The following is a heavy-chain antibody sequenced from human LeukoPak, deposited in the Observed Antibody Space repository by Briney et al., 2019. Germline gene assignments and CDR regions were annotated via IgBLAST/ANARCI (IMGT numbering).Heavy chain of an antibody. CDR2: IYYSGGT. Sequence: SETLSLTCTVSGGSIGSDSDYWGWIRQSPGKGLEWIGSIYYSGGTYYNPSLKSRVRISVDTSKNQFSLKLRSVTAADTAVYYCAKEKKVTMIVVIITTMPDAFDMWGQGTMVTVSS. CDR3: AKEKKVTMIVVIITTMPDAFDM. J-gene: IGHJ3*02. D-gene: IGHD3-22*01. V-gene: IGHV4-39*07. CDR1: GGSIGSDSDY.